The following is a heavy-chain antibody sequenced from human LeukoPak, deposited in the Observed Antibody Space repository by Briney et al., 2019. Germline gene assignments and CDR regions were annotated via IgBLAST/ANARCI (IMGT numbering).Heavy chain of an antibody. CDR3: ASAGGDVSNAFGAFDI. V-gene: IGHV3-7*05. J-gene: IGHJ3*02. CDR1: GFTFSSYW. CDR2: IMQDGREK. Sequence: GGSLRLSCVVSGFTFSSYWMTWVRQAPGKGLEWVANIMQDGREKYFVDSVKGRFTISRDNAKNSLYLQMNSLRVEDTAMYYCASAGGDVSNAFGAFDIWGQGTMVTVSS. D-gene: IGHD2-8*01.